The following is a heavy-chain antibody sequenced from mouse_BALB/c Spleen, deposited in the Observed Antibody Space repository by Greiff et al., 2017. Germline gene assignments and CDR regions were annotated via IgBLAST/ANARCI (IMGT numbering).Heavy chain of an antibody. CDR3: ARTDGSSYVYYFDY. D-gene: IGHD1-1*01. V-gene: IGHV1-9*01. CDR1: GYTFSSYW. CDR2: ILPGRGST. Sequence: QVQLQQSGAELMKPGASVTISCKATGYTFSSYWIEWVKQRPGHGLEWIGEILPGRGSTNYNEKFKGKATFTADTSSNTAYMQLSSLTSEDSAVYYCARTDGSSYVYYFDYWGQGTTLTVSS. J-gene: IGHJ2*01.